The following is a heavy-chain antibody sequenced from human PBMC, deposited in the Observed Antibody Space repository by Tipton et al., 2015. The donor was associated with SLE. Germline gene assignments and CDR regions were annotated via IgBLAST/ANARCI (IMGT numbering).Heavy chain of an antibody. CDR2: IYTSGST. V-gene: IGHV4-61*02. CDR3: ARERLYSSSWFSD. CDR1: GGSISSGSYY. Sequence: TLSLTCTVSGGSISSGSYYWSWIRQPAGKGLEWIGRIYTSGSTNYNPSLKSRVTISVDTSKNQFSLKLSSVTAADTAVYYCARERLYSSSWFSDWGQGTPVTVSS. D-gene: IGHD6-13*01. J-gene: IGHJ4*02.